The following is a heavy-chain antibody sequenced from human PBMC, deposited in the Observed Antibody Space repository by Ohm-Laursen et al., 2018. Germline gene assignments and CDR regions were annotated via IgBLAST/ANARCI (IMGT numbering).Heavy chain of an antibody. J-gene: IGHJ4*02. CDR3: AKGSQLWLDY. Sequence: GSLRLSCAASGFPFYSSWMTWVRQAPGKGLEWVANMNHDGRESNYVDSVKGRFTISRDNAKNSLYLQMNSLRAEDTALYYCAKGSQLWLDYWGQGTLVTVSS. CDR1: GFPFYSSW. D-gene: IGHD5-18*01. CDR2: MNHDGRES. V-gene: IGHV3-7*03.